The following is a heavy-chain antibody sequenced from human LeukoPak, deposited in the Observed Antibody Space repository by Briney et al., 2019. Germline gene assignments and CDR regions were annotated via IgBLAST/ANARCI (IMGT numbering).Heavy chain of an antibody. CDR1: GYTFTSYA. D-gene: IGHD3-10*01. CDR3: ARAKIVVRGVHYYYYGMDV. J-gene: IGHJ6*02. V-gene: IGHV1-2*02. CDR2: INPNSGGT. Sequence: EASVKVSCKASGYTFTSYAMNWVRQAPGQGLEWMGWINPNSGGTNYAQKFQGRVTMTRDTSISTAYMELSRLRSDDTAVYYCARAKIVVRGVHYYYYGMDVWGQGTTVTVSS.